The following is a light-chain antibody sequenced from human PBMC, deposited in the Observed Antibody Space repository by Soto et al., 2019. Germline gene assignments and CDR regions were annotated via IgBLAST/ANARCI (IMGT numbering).Light chain of an antibody. CDR1: QSVSSSY. V-gene: IGKV3-20*01. J-gene: IGKJ1*01. Sequence: PGERATLSCRASQSVSSSYLAWYQQRPGQAPRLLIYGASSRATGIPDRFSGSGSGTDFTLTITRLEPEDFAVYYCQHFGNSPRTFGQGTKVESK. CDR3: QHFGNSPRT. CDR2: GAS.